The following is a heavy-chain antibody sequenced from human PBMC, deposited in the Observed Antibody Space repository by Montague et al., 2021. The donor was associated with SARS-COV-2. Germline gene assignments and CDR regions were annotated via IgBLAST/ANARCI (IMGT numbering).Heavy chain of an antibody. D-gene: IGHD1-1*01. V-gene: IGHV4-39*01. J-gene: IGHJ4*02. Sequence: SETLSLTCTVSGVSITSSHYCWGWVRQTPGKGLEWNGNIYYDGTSHPNPSLNSLVTISVDTSKIQLSLRLSSVTAADTAVYFCARHKSWNVAPCYFDSWGQGTVVAVSS. CDR2: IYYDGTS. CDR3: ARHKSWNVAPCYFDS. CDR1: GVSITSSHYC.